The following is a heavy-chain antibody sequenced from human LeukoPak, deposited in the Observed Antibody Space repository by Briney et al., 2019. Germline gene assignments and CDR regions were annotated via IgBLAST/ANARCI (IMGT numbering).Heavy chain of an antibody. J-gene: IGHJ4*02. CDR2: ISYDGSNK. CDR3: ARDNNFAFDY. Sequence: PGRSLRLSCAASGFTFSSYAMHWVRQVPGKGLEWVAVISYDGSNKYYADSVKGRFTISRDNSKNTLYLQMNSLRAEDTAVYYCARDNNFAFDYWGQGTLVTVSS. CDR1: GFTFSSYA. V-gene: IGHV3-30*04. D-gene: IGHD1-20*01.